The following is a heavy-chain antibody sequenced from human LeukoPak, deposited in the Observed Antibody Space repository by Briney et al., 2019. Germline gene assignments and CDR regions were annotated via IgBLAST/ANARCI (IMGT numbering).Heavy chain of an antibody. D-gene: IGHD3-16*01. Sequence: PGGSLRLSCAASGFTFDDYAMHWVRQAPGKGLEWVSGISWNSGSIGYADSVKGRFTISRDNAKNSLYLQMNSLRAEDTALYYCAKDAAYDYVWGVGGYFDYWGQGTLVTVSS. CDR1: GFTFDDYA. J-gene: IGHJ4*02. CDR3: AKDAAYDYVWGVGGYFDY. CDR2: ISWNSGSI. V-gene: IGHV3-9*01.